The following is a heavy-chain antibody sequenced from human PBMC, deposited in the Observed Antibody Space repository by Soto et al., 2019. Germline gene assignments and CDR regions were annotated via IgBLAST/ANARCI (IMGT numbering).Heavy chain of an antibody. CDR1: GFTFSSYA. D-gene: IGHD3-9*01. V-gene: IGHV3-23*01. Sequence: GGSLRLSCAASGFTFSSYAMSWVRQAPGKGLEWVSAISGSGGSTYYADSVKGRFTISRDNSKNTLYRQMNSLRAEDTAVYYCAKDAYYDIPSGNFWWFDPWGQGTLVTVSS. CDR2: ISGSGGST. CDR3: AKDAYYDIPSGNFWWFDP. J-gene: IGHJ5*02.